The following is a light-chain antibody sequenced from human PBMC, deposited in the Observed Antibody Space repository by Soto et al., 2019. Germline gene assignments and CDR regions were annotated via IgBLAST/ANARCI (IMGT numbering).Light chain of an antibody. V-gene: IGKV1-5*01. J-gene: IGKJ2*01. CDR3: HLYNCY. CDR2: DAS. CDR1: QSISSW. Sequence: DIQMTQSPSTMSASVGDRVTITCRASQSISSWLAWYQQNPGKAHKLLIYDASSLETVDPSRVSGSRSGTELTLTIGSLQPEEFSNYSWHLYNCYFCHGTKLASK.